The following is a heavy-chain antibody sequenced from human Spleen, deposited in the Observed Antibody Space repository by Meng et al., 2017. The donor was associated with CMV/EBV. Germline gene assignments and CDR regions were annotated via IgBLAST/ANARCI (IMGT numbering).Heavy chain of an antibody. V-gene: IGHV3-7*01. CDR2: IKHDGSEK. J-gene: IGHJ4*02. CDR3: ARYRYSSSPFDY. D-gene: IGHD6-6*01. Sequence: GGSLRLSCAASGFTLSSHWMTWVRQAPGKGLEWVASIKHDGSEKRYVDSVTGRFTISRDNAKNSLYLQINSLRAEDTAVYYCARYRYSSSPFDYWGQGTLVTVSS. CDR1: GFTLSSHW.